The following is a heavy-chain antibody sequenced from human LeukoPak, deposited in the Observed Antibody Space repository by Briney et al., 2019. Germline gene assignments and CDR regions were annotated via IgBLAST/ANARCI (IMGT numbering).Heavy chain of an antibody. CDR3: AKEAEDHRYDY. V-gene: IGHV3-33*06. CDR1: GFTFRNYG. J-gene: IGHJ4*02. Sequence: GGSLRLSCVASGFTFRNYGMHWVRQAPDKGLEWVAIIWYDGGTKYYADSVKGRFTISRDNSKNTLYLQMDSLRAEDTAVYYCAKEAEDHRYDYWGQGALVIVSS. D-gene: IGHD1-14*01. CDR2: IWYDGGTK.